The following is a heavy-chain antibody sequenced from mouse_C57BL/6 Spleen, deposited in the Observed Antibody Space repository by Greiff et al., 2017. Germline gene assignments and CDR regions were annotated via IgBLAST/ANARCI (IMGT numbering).Heavy chain of an antibody. CDR2: ISDGGSYT. Sequence: EVKLQESGGGLVKPGGSLKLSCAASGFTFSSYAMSWVRQTPEKRLEWVATISDGGSYTYYPDNVKGRFTISRDNAKNNLYLQMSHLKSEDTAMYYCAREGELGDYFDYWGQGTTLTVSS. V-gene: IGHV5-4*01. CDR1: GFTFSSYA. CDR3: AREGELGDYFDY. J-gene: IGHJ2*01. D-gene: IGHD4-1*01.